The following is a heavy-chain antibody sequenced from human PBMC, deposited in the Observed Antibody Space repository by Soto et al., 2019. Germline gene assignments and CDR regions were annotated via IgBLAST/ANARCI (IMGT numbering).Heavy chain of an antibody. CDR3: ARGVNDDS. CDR2: IHTGGST. Sequence: EVKLVESGGGLMQPGGSLRLSCAASGFSVGGNPMTWVRQAPGKGLAWVASIHTGGSTFYADPVKGRFTISRDNSKNMVYLQMNSLTVGDTAMYFCARGVNDDSWGRGTLVTVSS. V-gene: IGHV3-53*01. D-gene: IGHD1-1*01. CDR1: GFSVGGNP. J-gene: IGHJ4*02.